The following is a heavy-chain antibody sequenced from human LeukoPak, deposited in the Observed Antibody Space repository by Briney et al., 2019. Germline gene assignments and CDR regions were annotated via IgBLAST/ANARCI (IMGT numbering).Heavy chain of an antibody. V-gene: IGHV4-59*01. D-gene: IGHD1-14*01. CDR3: ARRKRGFDY. J-gene: IGHJ4*02. Sequence: SETLSLTCTVSGGSISSYYWRWIRQPPGKGLEWIGSIYYSRSTNYNLSLKSRVTISVDTSNNQFALKLSSVTAADSAVYYCARRKRGFDYWGQGTLVTVSS. CDR1: GGSISSYY. CDR2: IYYSRST.